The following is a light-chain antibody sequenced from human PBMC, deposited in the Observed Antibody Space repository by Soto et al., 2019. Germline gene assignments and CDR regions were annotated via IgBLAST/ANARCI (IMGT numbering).Light chain of an antibody. CDR1: QSISRT. CDR3: QQYGSSPLT. V-gene: IGKV3-20*01. CDR2: DAS. J-gene: IGKJ4*01. Sequence: SPDTLSVSPWERATLSCRASQSISRTLAWYQQKSGQPPRLLIYDASTRATGFPARFSGSGSGTEFTLTISRLEPEDFAVYYCQQYGSSPLTFGGGTKVDIK.